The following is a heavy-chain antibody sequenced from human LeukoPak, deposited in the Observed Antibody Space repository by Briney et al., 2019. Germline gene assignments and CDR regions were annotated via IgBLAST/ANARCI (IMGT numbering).Heavy chain of an antibody. V-gene: IGHV4-31*03. Sequence: SETLSLTCTVSGGSISSGGYSWSWLRQHPGKGLEWIVYIYYSGSTYYNPSLKSRVTISVDTSKNQFSLKLSSVTAADTAVYYCARGLKYYYDSSGYSHFDYWGQGTLVTVSS. D-gene: IGHD3-22*01. CDR2: IYYSGST. CDR3: ARGLKYYYDSSGYSHFDY. J-gene: IGHJ4*02. CDR1: GGSISSGGYS.